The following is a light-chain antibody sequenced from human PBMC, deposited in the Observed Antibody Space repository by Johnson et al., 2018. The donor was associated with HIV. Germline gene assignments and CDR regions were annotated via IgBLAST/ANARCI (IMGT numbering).Light chain of an antibody. J-gene: IGLJ1*01. CDR3: ATWDSSLTTGGV. CDR1: SSNIGNNY. CDR2: DNN. Sequence: QSVLTQPPSVSAAPGQKVTISCSGSSSNIGNNYVSWYQQLPGTAPKLLIYDNNKRPSGIPARFSGSKSGTSATLGITGLQTGDEADYYCATWDSSLTTGGVFGSGTKVTVL. V-gene: IGLV1-51*01.